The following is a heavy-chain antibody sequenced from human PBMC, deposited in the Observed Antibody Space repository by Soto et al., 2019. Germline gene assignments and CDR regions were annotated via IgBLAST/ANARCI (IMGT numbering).Heavy chain of an antibody. CDR2: ISYDGSNK. CDR1: GFTFSSYA. D-gene: IGHD6-13*01. J-gene: IGHJ4*02. V-gene: IGHV3-30-3*01. CDR3: GYSSSWYYFDY. Sequence: QVQLVESGGGVVQPGRSLRLSCAASGFTFSSYAMHWVRQAPGKGLEWVAVISYDGSNKYYADSVKGRFTISRDNSKNTLYLQMNSLRAEDTAVYYCGYSSSWYYFDYWGQGTLVTVSS.